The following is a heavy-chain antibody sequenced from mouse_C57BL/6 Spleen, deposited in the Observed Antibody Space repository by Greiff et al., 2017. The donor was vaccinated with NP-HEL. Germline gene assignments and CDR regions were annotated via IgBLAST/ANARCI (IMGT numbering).Heavy chain of an antibody. J-gene: IGHJ2*01. CDR2: ISYSGST. CDR1: GYSITSGYG. V-gene: IGHV3-2*02. D-gene: IGHD1-2*01. CDR3: ARTARIKY. Sequence: DVQLQESGPGLVQPSQSLSLTCTVTGYSITSGYGWNWIRQFPGNTLEWLGYISYSGSTNYNPSLKSRFSITLDTSKDQFFLQWNSVTTEDTATYYCARTARIKYWGQGTTLTVSS.